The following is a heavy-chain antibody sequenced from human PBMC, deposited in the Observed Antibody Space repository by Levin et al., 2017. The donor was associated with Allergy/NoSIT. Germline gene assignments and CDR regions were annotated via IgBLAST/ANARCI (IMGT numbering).Heavy chain of an antibody. CDR2: IKSKSDGETA. CDR3: TIDNPLYCDYTADSDY. CDR1: GFTFNAAW. V-gene: IGHV3-15*01. Sequence: GGSLRLSCAASGFTFNAAWMSWVRQAPGKGLEWVGRIKSKSDGETADYAAPVKGRFTISRDDSKNTLYLQMNSLKTEDTAVYYCTIDNPLYCDYTADSDYWGQGILVTVSS. J-gene: IGHJ4*02. D-gene: IGHD4-17*01.